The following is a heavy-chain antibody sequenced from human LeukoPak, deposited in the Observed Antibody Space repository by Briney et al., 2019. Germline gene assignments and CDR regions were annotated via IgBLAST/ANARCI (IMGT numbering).Heavy chain of an antibody. Sequence: GGSLRLSCAASGFTFSDYYMSWIRQAPGKGLEWVSYISSSATTIYYADSVKGRFTISRDNAENSLFLQMNSLRAEDTAVYYCARERGLRYTWPPYGMDVWGQGTTVTVSS. V-gene: IGHV3-11*01. CDR2: ISSSATTI. D-gene: IGHD3-9*01. CDR3: ARERGLRYTWPPYGMDV. J-gene: IGHJ6*02. CDR1: GFTFSDYY.